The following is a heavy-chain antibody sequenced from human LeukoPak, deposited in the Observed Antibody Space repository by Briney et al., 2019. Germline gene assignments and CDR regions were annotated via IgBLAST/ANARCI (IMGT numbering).Heavy chain of an antibody. CDR1: GFTFSSYG. CDR3: VKDVERLDYFDY. CDR2: MSYDGTNK. Sequence: QPGRSLRLSCAASGFTFSSYGMHWVRQAPGKGLEWVAVMSYDGTNKYYADSVKGRFTISRDNSKNTLYLQMNSLRAEDTAVYYCVKDVERLDYFDYWGQGTLVTVSS. D-gene: IGHD3-9*01. V-gene: IGHV3-30*18. J-gene: IGHJ4*02.